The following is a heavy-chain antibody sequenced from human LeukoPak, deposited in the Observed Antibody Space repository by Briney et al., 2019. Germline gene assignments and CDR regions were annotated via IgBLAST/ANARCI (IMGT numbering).Heavy chain of an antibody. J-gene: IGHJ4*02. CDR3: ARNTDY. CDR1: GFTFSSFW. V-gene: IGHV3-7*01. Sequence: GGSLRLSCAASGFTFSSFWMTWVRQAPGKGLEWVANIKPDGSEKYYVDSVKGRFTIYRDNAKNSLYLQMNSLRAEDSAVYYCARNTDYWGQGTLVTVSS. D-gene: IGHD2/OR15-2a*01. CDR2: IKPDGSEK.